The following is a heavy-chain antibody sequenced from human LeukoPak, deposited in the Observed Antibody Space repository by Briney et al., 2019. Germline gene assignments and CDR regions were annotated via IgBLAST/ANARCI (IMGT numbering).Heavy chain of an antibody. J-gene: IGHJ6*03. CDR1: GGSISSSSYY. Sequence: PSETLSLTCTVSGGSISSSSYYWGWIRQPPGKGLEWIGSIYYSGSTYYNPSLKSRVTISVDTSKNQFSLKLSSATAADTAVYYCARSIQEYYYYYMDVWGKGTTVTISS. CDR3: ARSIQEYYYYYMDV. CDR2: IYYSGST. D-gene: IGHD5-18*01. V-gene: IGHV4-39*07.